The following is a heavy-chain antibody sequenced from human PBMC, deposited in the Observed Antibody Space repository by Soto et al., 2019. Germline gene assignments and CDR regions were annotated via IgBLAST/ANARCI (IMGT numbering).Heavy chain of an antibody. CDR3: ARAIGPTLFDY. CDR2: IGTAGDT. V-gene: IGHV3-13*04. CDR1: GVRVMRYE. J-gene: IGHJ4*02. Sequence: GRRLGLACAASGVRVMRYEMAWVCQGPGKGLEWVSAIGTAGDTNYAGSVKGRFTISRENAKNSLYLQMNSLRAGDTAIYFCARAIGPTLFDYWGQGTRVTGS. D-gene: IGHD3-22*01.